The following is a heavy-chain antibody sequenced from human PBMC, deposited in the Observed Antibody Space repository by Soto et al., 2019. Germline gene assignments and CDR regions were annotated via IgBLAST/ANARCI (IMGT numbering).Heavy chain of an antibody. D-gene: IGHD5-12*01. V-gene: IGHV3-48*02. CDR1: GFTFSSYS. J-gene: IGHJ6*02. CDR2: ISSSSSTI. Sequence: EVQLVESGGGLVQPGGSLRLSCAASGFTFSSYSMNWVRQAPGKGLEWVSYISSSSSTIYYAGSVKGRFTISRGNAKNSLYLQMNSLSDEDTAVYYCAREATGQDYYYYGMDVWGQGTTVTVSS. CDR3: AREATGQDYYYYGMDV.